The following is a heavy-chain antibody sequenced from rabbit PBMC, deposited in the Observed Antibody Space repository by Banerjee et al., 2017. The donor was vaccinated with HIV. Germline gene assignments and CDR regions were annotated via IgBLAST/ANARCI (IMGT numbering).Heavy chain of an antibody. D-gene: IGHD6-1*01. CDR2: IYGGSSGSS. CDR3: ARNTAGYGWTTRLDL. Sequence: QSLEESGGDLVKPGASLTLTCTASAFTFSSYWICWVRQAPGKGLEWISCIYGGSSGSSPYASWAKGRFTISKMPSTTVTLQMTSLTAADTATYFCARNTAGYGWTTRLDLWGPGTLVSVS. V-gene: IGHV1S40*01. J-gene: IGHJ3*01. CDR1: AFTFSSYW.